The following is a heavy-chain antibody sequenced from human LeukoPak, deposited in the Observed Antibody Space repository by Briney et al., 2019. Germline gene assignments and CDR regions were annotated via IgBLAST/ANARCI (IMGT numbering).Heavy chain of an antibody. D-gene: IGHD5-18*01. CDR2: IKQDGSEK. J-gene: IGHJ4*02. V-gene: IGHV3-7*01. CDR3: ARAQPGYSYGYDY. CDR1: GFTFSSYW. Sequence: GGSLRLSCAASGFTFSSYWMSWVRQAPGKGLEWVANIKQDGSEKYYVDSVKGRFTISRDNAKNSLYLQMNSLGAEDTAVYYCARAQPGYSYGYDYWGQGTLVTVSS.